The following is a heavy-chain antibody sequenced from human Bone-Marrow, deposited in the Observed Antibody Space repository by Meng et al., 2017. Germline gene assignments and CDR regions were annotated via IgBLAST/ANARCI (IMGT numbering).Heavy chain of an antibody. CDR3: ASWIYSCGLQ. J-gene: IGHJ4*02. V-gene: IGHV4/OR15-8*02. CDR1: GAYSVISDC. D-gene: IGHD4-11*01. Sequence: KRMCTLSVIYVFVGAYSVISDCWSWHRRPKGKEGDWFMVINHSGDTYYNPSLERRVTITIDNYKNQFSLKLSYVTAADTAVYYFASWIYSCGLQWGQGALVTVSS. CDR2: INHSGDT.